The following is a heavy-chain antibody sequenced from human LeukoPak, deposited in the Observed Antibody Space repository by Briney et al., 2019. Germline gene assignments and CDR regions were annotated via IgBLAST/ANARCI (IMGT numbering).Heavy chain of an antibody. D-gene: IGHD6-6*01. CDR1: GGSISSYY. V-gene: IGHV4-4*07. CDR3: ARVMYSSSSSWFDP. Sequence: PSETLSLTCTVSGGSISSYYWSWIRQPAGKGLEWIGRIYTSGSTNYNPSLKSRVTMSVDTSKNQFSLKLSSVTAADTAVYYCARVMYSSSSSWFDPWGQGTLVTVSS. CDR2: IYTSGST. J-gene: IGHJ5*02.